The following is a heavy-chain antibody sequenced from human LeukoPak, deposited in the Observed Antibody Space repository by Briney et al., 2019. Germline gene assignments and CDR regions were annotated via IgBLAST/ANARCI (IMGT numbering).Heavy chain of an antibody. CDR3: ARVVGVLWLDYMDV. J-gene: IGHJ6*03. CDR2: INHSGST. D-gene: IGHD3-10*01. V-gene: IGHV4-34*01. CDR1: GGSFSGYY. Sequence: SETLSLTCAVYGGSFSGYYWSWIRQPPGKGLEWIGEINHSGSTNYNPSLKSRVTISVDTSKNQFSLKLSSVTAADTAVYYCARVVGVLWLDYMDVWGKGTTVTISS.